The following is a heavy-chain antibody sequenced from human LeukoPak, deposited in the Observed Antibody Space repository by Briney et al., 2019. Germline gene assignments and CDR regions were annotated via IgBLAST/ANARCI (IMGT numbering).Heavy chain of an antibody. J-gene: IGHJ4*02. Sequence: AGGSLRLSCAASGFTFSDYGLNWVRQAPGEGLEWVSGINWNGGRTGYADSVRGRFTISKDNAKNSLYLQMNSLRVDDTAIYYCARDSDGYDLWGQGTLVTVSS. CDR3: ARDSDGYDL. D-gene: IGHD2-15*01. CDR1: GFTFSDYG. CDR2: INWNGGRT. V-gene: IGHV3-20*04.